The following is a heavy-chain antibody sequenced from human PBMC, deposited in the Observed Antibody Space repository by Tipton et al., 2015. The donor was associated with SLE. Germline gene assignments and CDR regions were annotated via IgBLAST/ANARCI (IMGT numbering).Heavy chain of an antibody. CDR2: MYDSGST. CDR1: GGSISSYY. Sequence: TLSLTCTVSGGSISSYYWSWIRQPPGKGLEWIGYMYDSGSTNYNPSLKSRVTISVDMSKNRFSLRLRFATAADTAVYYCARDMGSIAPYWYFDLWGRGTLVTVSS. CDR3: ARDMGSIAPYWYFDL. D-gene: IGHD6-6*01. V-gene: IGHV4-59*12. J-gene: IGHJ2*01.